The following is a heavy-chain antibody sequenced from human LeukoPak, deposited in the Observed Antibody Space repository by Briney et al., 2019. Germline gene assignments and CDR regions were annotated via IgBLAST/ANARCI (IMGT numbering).Heavy chain of an antibody. CDR2: ITWDSGT. CDR3: AVDCADYGGYDY. J-gene: IGHJ4*02. D-gene: IGHD4-17*01. Sequence: GGSLRLSCAASGFIFDDYDLVWVRQAPGKGLEWVSLITWDSGTHYADSVKGRFTISRDNSKNSLYLQMNGLRIEDTALYYRAVDCADYGGYDYWGQGTLVTVSS. CDR1: GFIFDDYD. V-gene: IGHV3-43*01.